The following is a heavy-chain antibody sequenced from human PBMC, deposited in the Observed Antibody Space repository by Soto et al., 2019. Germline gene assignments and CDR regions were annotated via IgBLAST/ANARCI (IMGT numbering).Heavy chain of an antibody. D-gene: IGHD1-20*01. V-gene: IGHV1-69*12. CDR1: GGTFSSYA. J-gene: IGHJ6*02. Sequence: QVQLVQSGAEVKKPGSSVKVSCKASGGTFSSYAISWVRQAPGQGLEWMGGIIPIFGTANYAQKFQGRVTITAXXSXSXXYMELSSLRSEDTAVYYCARGGGITGPSDYYGMDVWGQGTTVTVSS. CDR3: ARGGGITGPSDYYGMDV. CDR2: IIPIFGTA.